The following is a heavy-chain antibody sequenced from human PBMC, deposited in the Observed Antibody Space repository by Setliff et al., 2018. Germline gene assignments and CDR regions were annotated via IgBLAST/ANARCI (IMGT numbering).Heavy chain of an antibody. D-gene: IGHD2-15*01. J-gene: IGHJ4*02. Sequence: GESLRLSCAASGFTFSDYAMSWVRQAPGKGLEWVSTISGSAGSIHLADSVKGRFTISRDNSKNTLFLQMSSLRAADTAVYYCARTCSGSGCYAGLESWGQGTPVTVSS. V-gene: IGHV3-23*01. CDR2: ISGSAGSI. CDR1: GFTFSDYA. CDR3: ARTCSGSGCYAGLES.